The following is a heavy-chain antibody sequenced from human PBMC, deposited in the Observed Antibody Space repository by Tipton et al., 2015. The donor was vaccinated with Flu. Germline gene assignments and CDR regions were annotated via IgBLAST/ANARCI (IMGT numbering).Heavy chain of an antibody. CDR3: ARQGIQLWSSFNWFDP. J-gene: IGHJ5*02. CDR2: IYHSGST. CDR1: GYSISSGYY. D-gene: IGHD5-18*01. V-gene: IGHV4-38-2*01. Sequence: GLVKPSETLSLTCAVSGYSISSGYYWGWIRQPPGKGLEWIGSIYHSGSTYYNPSLKSRVTISVDTSKNQFSLKLSSVTAADTAVYYCARQGIQLWSSFNWFDPWGQGTLVTVSS.